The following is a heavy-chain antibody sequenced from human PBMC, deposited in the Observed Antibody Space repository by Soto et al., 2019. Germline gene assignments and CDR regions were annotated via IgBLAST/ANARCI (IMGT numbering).Heavy chain of an antibody. D-gene: IGHD3-3*01. V-gene: IGHV4-34*01. Sequence: SETLSLTCAVYGGSFSGYYWSWIRQPPGRGLEWIGEINHSGSTNYNPSLKSRVTISVDTSKNQFSLKLSSVTAADTAVYYCARGKVYYDFWSGYYPPGYFDYWGQGTLVTVSS. J-gene: IGHJ4*02. CDR1: GGSFSGYY. CDR2: INHSGST. CDR3: ARGKVYYDFWSGYYPPGYFDY.